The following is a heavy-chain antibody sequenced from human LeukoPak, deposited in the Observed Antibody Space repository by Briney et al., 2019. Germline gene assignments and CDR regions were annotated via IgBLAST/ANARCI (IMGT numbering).Heavy chain of an antibody. CDR1: GVSISSYY. Sequence: PSETLSLTCTVSGVSISSYYWSWIRQPPGKGLEWIGYIYYSGSTNYNPSLKSRVTISVDTSKNQFSLRLSSVTAADTAVYYCARMYSSRWDHYYYGLDVWGQGTTVTVSS. V-gene: IGHV4-59*08. CDR3: ARMYSSRWDHYYYGLDV. J-gene: IGHJ6*02. D-gene: IGHD6-13*01. CDR2: IYYSGST.